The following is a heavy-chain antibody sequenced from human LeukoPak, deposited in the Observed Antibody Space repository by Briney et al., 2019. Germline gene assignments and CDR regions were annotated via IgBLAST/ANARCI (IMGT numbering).Heavy chain of an antibody. D-gene: IGHD3-22*01. CDR1: GYTFTSYG. V-gene: IGHV1-18*01. CDR3: ARVREDYYDSSGYPLYYFDY. CDR2: ISAYNGNT. Sequence: ASVKVSCKASGYTFTSYGISWVRQAPGQGLEWMGWISAYNGNTNYAQKLQGRVTMTTDTSTSTAYMELRSLRSDDTAVYYCARVREDYYDSSGYPLYYFDYWGQGTLVTVS. J-gene: IGHJ4*02.